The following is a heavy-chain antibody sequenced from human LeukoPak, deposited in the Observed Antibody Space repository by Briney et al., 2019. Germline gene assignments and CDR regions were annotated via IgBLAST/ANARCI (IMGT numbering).Heavy chain of an antibody. CDR3: AKASPYSHDSSGYFSGPFDY. V-gene: IGHV3-23*01. J-gene: IGHJ4*02. D-gene: IGHD3-22*01. CDR1: GFTFTSYG. Sequence: GGSLRLSCAASGFTFTSYGMSWVRQAPGKGLEWVASIRGSGGRTYYADSVKGRFTISRDNSKNTLYLQMNSLRAEDTAVYYCAKASPYSHDSSGYFSGPFDYWGQGTLVTVSS. CDR2: IRGSGGRT.